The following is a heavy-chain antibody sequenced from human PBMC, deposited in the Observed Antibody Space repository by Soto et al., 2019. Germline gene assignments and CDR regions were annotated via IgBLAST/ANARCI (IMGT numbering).Heavy chain of an antibody. V-gene: IGHV1-24*01. Sequence: ASVKVSCKVSGYTLTELSMHWVRQAPGKGLEWMGGFDPEDGETIYAQKFQGRVTMTEDTSTDTAYMELSSLRSEDTAVYYCATEPYRQQLAPVKFDYWGQGTLVTVSS. CDR3: ATEPYRQQLAPVKFDY. CDR2: FDPEDGET. CDR1: GYTLTELS. J-gene: IGHJ4*02. D-gene: IGHD6-13*01.